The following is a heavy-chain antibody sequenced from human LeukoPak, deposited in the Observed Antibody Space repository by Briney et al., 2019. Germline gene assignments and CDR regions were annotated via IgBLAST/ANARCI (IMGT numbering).Heavy chain of an antibody. V-gene: IGHV1-8*01. CDR1: GYTFRIHD. D-gene: IGHD1-1*01. J-gene: IGHJ5*02. CDR2: VSPKTGRT. Sequence: GASVKVSCKASGYTFRIHDINWVRQAPGQGLEWMGWVSPKTGRTGYAQKFQGRVYMTTNASLSTAYMELSSLRSDDTAVYFCARESERNDGWFDPWGQGTLVTVPS. CDR3: ARESERNDGWFDP.